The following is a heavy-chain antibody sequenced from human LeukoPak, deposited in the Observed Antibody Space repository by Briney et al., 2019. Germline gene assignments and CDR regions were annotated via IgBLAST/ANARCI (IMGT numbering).Heavy chain of an antibody. V-gene: IGHV4-34*01. Sequence: PSETLSLTCAVYGGSFSGYYWSWIRQPPGKGLEWIGEINHSGSTNYNPSLKSRVTISVDTSKNQFSLKVNSVTAADTAVYYCARRHSSGWFYYWGQGTLVTVSS. CDR3: ARRHSSGWFYY. D-gene: IGHD6-19*01. CDR1: GGSFSGYY. CDR2: INHSGST. J-gene: IGHJ4*02.